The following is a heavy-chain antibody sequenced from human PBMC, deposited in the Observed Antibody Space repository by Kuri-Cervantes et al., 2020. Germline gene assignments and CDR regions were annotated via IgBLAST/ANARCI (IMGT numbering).Heavy chain of an antibody. V-gene: IGHV3-30*02. D-gene: IGHD3-22*01. J-gene: IGHJ3*02. CDR2: IWYDGSNK. CDR1: GFTFSSYG. CDR3: ANEGVVATGAFDI. Sequence: GGSLRLSCAASGFTFSSYGMHWVRQAPGKGLEWVAVIWYDGSNKYYADSVKGRFTISRDNSKNTLYLQMNSLRAEDTAVYYCANEGVVATGAFDIWGQGTMVTVSS.